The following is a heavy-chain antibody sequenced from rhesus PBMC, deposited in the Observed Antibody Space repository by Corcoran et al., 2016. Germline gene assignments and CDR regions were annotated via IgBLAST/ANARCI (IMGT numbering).Heavy chain of an antibody. J-gene: IGHJ4*01. V-gene: IGHV4-147*01. D-gene: IGHD3-9*01. CDR3: ASLGYYDLNPFDY. CDR2: IYGGSGST. Sequence: QVQLQESGPGLVKPSETLPLTCAVSGASISSNYWSWIRPPPGKGLEWIGDIYGGSGSTSYNPSLKSRVTISKDTSKNQFSLKLSSVTAADTAVYYCASLGYYDLNPFDYWGQGVLVTVSS. CDR1: GASISSNY.